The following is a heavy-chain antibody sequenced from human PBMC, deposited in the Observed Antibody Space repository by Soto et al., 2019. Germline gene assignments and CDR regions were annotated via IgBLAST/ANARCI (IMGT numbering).Heavy chain of an antibody. V-gene: IGHV3-33*01. J-gene: IGHJ4*02. CDR3: ARDPSHGSGSYLDY. CDR2: IWYDGSNK. CDR1: GFTFSNYG. Sequence: GGSLRLSCAASGFTFSNYGMHWVRQAPGKGLEWVAVIWYDGSNKYYADSVKGRFTISRDNSKNTLYVEMNSVRAEDTAVYYCARDPSHGSGSYLDYWGQGTLVTVSS. D-gene: IGHD3-10*01.